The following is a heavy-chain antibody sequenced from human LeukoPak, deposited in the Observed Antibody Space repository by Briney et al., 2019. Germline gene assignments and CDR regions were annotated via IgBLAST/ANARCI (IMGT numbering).Heavy chain of an antibody. CDR2: ISAYNGNT. D-gene: IGHD6-6*01. CDR3: ARDLIAVRPEWFDP. J-gene: IGHJ5*02. CDR1: GYTFTTYG. V-gene: IGHV1-18*01. Sequence: GASVKVSCKASGYTFTTYGISWVRLAPGQGLEWMGWISAYNGNTNYAQQFQGRVTMTTDTSMSTAYMELRSLRSDDTAVYYCARDLIAVRPEWFDPWGQGSLVTVSS.